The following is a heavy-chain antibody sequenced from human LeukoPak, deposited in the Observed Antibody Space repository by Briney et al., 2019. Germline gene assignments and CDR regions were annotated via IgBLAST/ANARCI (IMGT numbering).Heavy chain of an antibody. CDR2: IYYSGST. CDR3: ARQPGKRITMIVVVPRPYYFDY. V-gene: IGHV4-39*01. Sequence: SETLSLTCTVSGGSISSSSYYWGWIRQPPGKGLEWIGSIYYSGSTYYNPSLKSRVTISVDTSKNQFSLKLGSVTAADTAVYYCARQPGKRITMIVVVPRPYYFDYWGQGTLVTVSS. CDR1: GGSISSSSYY. D-gene: IGHD3-22*01. J-gene: IGHJ4*02.